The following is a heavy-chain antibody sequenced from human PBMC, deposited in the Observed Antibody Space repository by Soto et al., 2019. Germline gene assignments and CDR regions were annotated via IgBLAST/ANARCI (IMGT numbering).Heavy chain of an antibody. Sequence: EVQLVESGGGLVQPGGSLKLSCAASGFTFSGSAMHWVRQASGKGLEWVGRIRSKANSYATAYAASVKGRFTISRDDSKNTAYLQMNSLKTEDTAVYYCTRHRDYGGPPADYYYYMDVWGKVTTVTVSS. CDR1: GFTFSGSA. D-gene: IGHD4-17*01. CDR3: TRHRDYGGPPADYYYYMDV. J-gene: IGHJ6*03. CDR2: IRSKANSYAT. V-gene: IGHV3-73*02.